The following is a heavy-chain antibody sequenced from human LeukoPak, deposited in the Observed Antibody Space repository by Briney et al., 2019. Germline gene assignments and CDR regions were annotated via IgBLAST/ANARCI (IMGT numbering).Heavy chain of an antibody. CDR3: ARGSRRGILTGYYNPNWFDP. Sequence: SETLSLTCAVYGGSFSGYYWSWIRQPPGKGLEWIGEINHSGSTNYNPSLKSRVTISVDTSKNQFSLKLSSMTAADTAVYYCARGSRRGILTGYYNPNWFDPWGQGTLVTVSS. CDR2: INHSGST. V-gene: IGHV4-34*01. CDR1: GGSFSGYY. J-gene: IGHJ5*02. D-gene: IGHD3-9*01.